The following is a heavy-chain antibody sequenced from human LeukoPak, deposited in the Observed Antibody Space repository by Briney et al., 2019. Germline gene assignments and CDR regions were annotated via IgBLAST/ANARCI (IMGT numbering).Heavy chain of an antibody. CDR3: ARAVNYGDFFDS. Sequence: PSQTLSLTCTVSGGSISSGVYYWCWIRQHPGKGLEWIGCIYYSGSTYYNPSLKSRVTISVDTSKNQFSLKLSSVTAADTAVYYCARAVNYGDFFDSWGQGTLVTVSS. V-gene: IGHV4-31*03. J-gene: IGHJ4*02. CDR2: IYYSGST. D-gene: IGHD4-17*01. CDR1: GGSISSGVYY.